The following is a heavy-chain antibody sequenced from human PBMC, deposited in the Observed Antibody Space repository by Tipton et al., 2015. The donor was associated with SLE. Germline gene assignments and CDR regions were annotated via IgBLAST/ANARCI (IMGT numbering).Heavy chain of an antibody. D-gene: IGHD3-10*01. Sequence: TLSLTCSVSGVSISTYYWSWIRQSPGKGLEWIGFFYFSGSSQYNPSLKSRVAISADTSNNQFSLELRSVTAADTAVYYCARHLGVIVAFEVWGQGTVPTVSS. CDR2: FYFSGSS. CDR3: ARHLGVIVAFEV. J-gene: IGHJ3*01. V-gene: IGHV4-59*01. CDR1: GVSISTYY.